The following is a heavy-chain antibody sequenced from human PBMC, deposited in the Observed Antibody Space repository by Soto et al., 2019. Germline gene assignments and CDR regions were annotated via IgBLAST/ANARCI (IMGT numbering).Heavy chain of an antibody. CDR2: IWYDGSNK. CDR1: GFTFSSYG. CDR3: ARESITIFGVVILRPYGMDV. J-gene: IGHJ6*02. D-gene: IGHD3-3*01. Sequence: GGSLRLSCAASGFTFSSYGMHWVRQAPGKGLERVAAIWYDGSNKYYADSVKGRFTISRDNSKNTLYLQMNSLRAEDTAVYYCARESITIFGVVILRPYGMDVWGQGTTVTVSS. V-gene: IGHV3-33*01.